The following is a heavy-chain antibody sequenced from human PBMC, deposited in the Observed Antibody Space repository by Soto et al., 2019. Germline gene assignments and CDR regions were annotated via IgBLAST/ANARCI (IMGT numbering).Heavy chain of an antibody. CDR2: INHSGST. Sequence: LSLTCAVYGGSFSGYYWSWIRQPPGKGLEWIGEINHSGSTNYNPSLKSRVTISVDTSKNQFSLKLSSVTAADTAVYYCARGKYSSSWGPYYYYYGMDVWGQGTTVTVSS. CDR3: ARGKYSSSWGPYYYYYGMDV. V-gene: IGHV4-34*01. CDR1: GGSFSGYY. J-gene: IGHJ6*02. D-gene: IGHD6-13*01.